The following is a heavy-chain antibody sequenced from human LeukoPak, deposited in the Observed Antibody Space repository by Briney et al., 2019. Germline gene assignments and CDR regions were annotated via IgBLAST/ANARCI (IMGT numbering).Heavy chain of an antibody. D-gene: IGHD1-26*01. Sequence: SVKVSCKASGGTFSSYAISWVRQAPGQGLEWMGRIIPIFGTANYAQKFQGRVTITTDESTSTAYMELSSLRSEDTAVYYCARDRGIVGARVWFDPWGQGTLVTVSS. J-gene: IGHJ5*02. CDR1: GGTFSSYA. CDR3: ARDRGIVGARVWFDP. CDR2: IIPIFGTA. V-gene: IGHV1-69*05.